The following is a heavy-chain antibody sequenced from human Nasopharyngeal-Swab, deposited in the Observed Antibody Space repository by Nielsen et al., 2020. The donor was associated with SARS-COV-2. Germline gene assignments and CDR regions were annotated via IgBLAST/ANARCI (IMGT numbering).Heavy chain of an antibody. D-gene: IGHD3-22*01. Sequence: GESLKISCAASGFTFSSYAMHWVRQAPGKGLECVAVISYDGSNKYYADSVKGRLTISRDNSKNTLSLQMNSLRAEDTAVYYCASSPLDSSGYYYDLDYWGQGTLVTVSS. J-gene: IGHJ4*02. CDR1: GFTFSSYA. CDR2: ISYDGSNK. V-gene: IGHV3-30-3*01. CDR3: ASSPLDSSGYYYDLDY.